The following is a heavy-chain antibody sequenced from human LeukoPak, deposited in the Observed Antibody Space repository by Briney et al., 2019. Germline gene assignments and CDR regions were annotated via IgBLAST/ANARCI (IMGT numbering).Heavy chain of an antibody. Sequence: ASVKVSCKASGCTFTSYYMYWVRQAPGQGLEWMGIINPSGGSTNYAQKFQGRVTMTRDTSTSTVYMELSSLRSEDTAVYYCARSNSGSYGDYWGQGTLVTVSS. V-gene: IGHV1-46*01. D-gene: IGHD1-26*01. CDR2: INPSGGST. J-gene: IGHJ4*02. CDR1: GCTFTSYY. CDR3: ARSNSGSYGDY.